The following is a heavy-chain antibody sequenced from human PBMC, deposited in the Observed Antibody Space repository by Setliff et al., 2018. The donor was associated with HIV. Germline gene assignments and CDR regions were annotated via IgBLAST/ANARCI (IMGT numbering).Heavy chain of an antibody. CDR1: GYTFTSYG. V-gene: IGHV7-4-1*02. CDR2: ISAYTGNP. Sequence: ASVKVSCKASGYTFTSYGISWVRQATGQGLEWMGWISAYTGNPTYAQGFTGRFVFSLDTSVSTAYLQISSLKAEDTAVYYCATAIMSWGQGTLVTVPS. CDR3: ATAIMS. J-gene: IGHJ5*02. D-gene: IGHD3-16*01.